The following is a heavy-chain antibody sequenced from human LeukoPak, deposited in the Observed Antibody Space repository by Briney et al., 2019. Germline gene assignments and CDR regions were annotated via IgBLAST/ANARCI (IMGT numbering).Heavy chain of an antibody. D-gene: IGHD6-19*01. CDR2: ISSSSSYI. J-gene: IGHJ4*02. Sequence: GGSLRLSCAASGFTFSSYSMNWVRQAPGKGLDWVSSISSSSSYIYCADSVKGRFTISRDNAKNSLYLQMNSLRAEDTAVYYCARGIAVAGTDYWGQGTLVTVSS. V-gene: IGHV3-21*01. CDR3: ARGIAVAGTDY. CDR1: GFTFSSYS.